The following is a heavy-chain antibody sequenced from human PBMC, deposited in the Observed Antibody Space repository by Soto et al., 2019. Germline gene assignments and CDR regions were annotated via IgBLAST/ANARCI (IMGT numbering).Heavy chain of an antibody. J-gene: IGHJ5*02. CDR1: GFTFSSYA. CDR2: ISDSGDST. D-gene: IGHD6-19*01. V-gene: IGHV3-23*01. CDR3: VKDRYSSGWYNWFDP. Sequence: HPGGSLRLSCGASGFTFSSYAMNWVRQAPGKGLEWVSSISDSGDSTYYGASVKGRFTISRDNSNNTMYLEMNSLRADDTAVYYCVKDRYSSGWYNWFDPWGQGTLVTVSS.